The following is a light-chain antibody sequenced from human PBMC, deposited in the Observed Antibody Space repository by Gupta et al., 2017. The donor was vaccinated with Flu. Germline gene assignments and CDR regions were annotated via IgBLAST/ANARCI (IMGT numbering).Light chain of an antibody. CDR3: QQYHTIPWT. Sequence: SLGERATINCKSSQSVLYSPNKRNYLAWYQHKAGQPPKVLIYWASTRESGVTDRFSGSGSGTDFSLTISSLQAEDVAVYYCQQYHTIPWTFGQGTRVEIK. J-gene: IGKJ1*01. CDR1: QSVLYSPNKRNY. V-gene: IGKV4-1*01. CDR2: WAS.